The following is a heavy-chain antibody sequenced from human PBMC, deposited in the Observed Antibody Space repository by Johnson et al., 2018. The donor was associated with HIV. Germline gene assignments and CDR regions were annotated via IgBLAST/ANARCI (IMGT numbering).Heavy chain of an antibody. J-gene: IGHJ3*02. Sequence: QVQLVESGGGVVQPGRSLRLSCAASGFTFSSYAMHWVRQAPGKGLEWVAFIWYDGSNKYYGDSVKGRFTISRDNSKNTLYLQMNSLRAEDTAVYYCAREEGSGEPPNAFDIWGQGTMVTVSS. CDR1: GFTFSSYA. V-gene: IGHV3-30*04. D-gene: IGHD3-16*01. CDR2: IWYDGSNK. CDR3: AREEGSGEPPNAFDI.